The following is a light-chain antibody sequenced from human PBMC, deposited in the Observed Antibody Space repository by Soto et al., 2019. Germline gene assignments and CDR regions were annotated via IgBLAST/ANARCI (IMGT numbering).Light chain of an antibody. Sequence: QSVLTQPASVSGSPGQSITISCTGTSSDAGSYKLVSWYQQHPGKAPKFIIYEGNKRPSGVSNRFSGSESGNTASLTISGLQAEDEADYYCCSYAGSGAVVFGIGTKVTVL. CDR2: EGN. J-gene: IGLJ1*01. CDR3: CSYAGSGAVV. V-gene: IGLV2-23*01. CDR1: SSDAGSYKL.